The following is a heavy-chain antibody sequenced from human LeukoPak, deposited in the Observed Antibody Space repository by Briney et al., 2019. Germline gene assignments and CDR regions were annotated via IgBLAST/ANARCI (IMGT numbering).Heavy chain of an antibody. D-gene: IGHD4-17*01. J-gene: IGHJ4*02. CDR1: GGSISSGSYY. CDR3: ARRYGDYADY. CDR2: IYTSGST. V-gene: IGHV4-61*02. Sequence: SETLSLTCTVSGGSISSGSYYWSWIRQPAGKGLEWIGRIYTSGSTNYNPSLKSRVTISVDTSKNQFSLKLSSVTAADTAVYYCARRYGDYADYWGQGTLVTVSS.